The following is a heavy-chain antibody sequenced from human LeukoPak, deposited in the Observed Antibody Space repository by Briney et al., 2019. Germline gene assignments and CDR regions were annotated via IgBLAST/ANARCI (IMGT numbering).Heavy chain of an antibody. V-gene: IGHV3-23*01. Sequence: GGSLRLPCVASGFTFSSCAMSWVRQAPEKGLEWVSAISGSGGSTYYADSVKGRFTISRDNSKNTLYLQMNSLRAEDTAVYYCAIGTTDYDFWSGYTDYWGQGTLVTVSS. CDR1: GFTFSSCA. D-gene: IGHD3-3*01. J-gene: IGHJ4*02. CDR3: AIGTTDYDFWSGYTDY. CDR2: ISGSGGST.